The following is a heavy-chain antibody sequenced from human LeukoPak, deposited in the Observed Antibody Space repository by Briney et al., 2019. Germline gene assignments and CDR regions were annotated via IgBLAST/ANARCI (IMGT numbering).Heavy chain of an antibody. CDR2: IYDSGST. D-gene: IGHD5-18*01. J-gene: IGHJ4*02. CDR1: GGSISSYY. V-gene: IGHV4-59*01. CDR3: ARAPYTALVNFDY. Sequence: PSATLSLTCTVSGGSISSYYWTWIRQPPGKGLEWIGNIYDSGSTTYNPSLKSRVTISVDTSKNQISLKLTSVTAADTAVYYCARAPYTALVNFDYWGQGTLVTVSS.